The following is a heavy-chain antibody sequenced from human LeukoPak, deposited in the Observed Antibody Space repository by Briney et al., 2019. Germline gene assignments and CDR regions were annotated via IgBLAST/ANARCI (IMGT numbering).Heavy chain of an antibody. Sequence: SETLSLTCTVYAGSIGSYCWGWVRQPPGRGLEWIGHIYYSGSTNSNPSLKSRVTISVDTSKTQFSLKLRSVTAADTPAYYCARRGSGSYSPFDYWGQGTLVTVSS. CDR1: AGSIGSYC. CDR2: IYYSGST. D-gene: IGHD3-10*01. V-gene: IGHV4-59*08. CDR3: ARRGSGSYSPFDY. J-gene: IGHJ4*02.